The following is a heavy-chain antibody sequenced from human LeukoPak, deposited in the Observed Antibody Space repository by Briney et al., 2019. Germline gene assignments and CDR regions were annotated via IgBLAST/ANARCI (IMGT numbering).Heavy chain of an antibody. V-gene: IGHV1-2*02. CDR2: INPNHGDT. CDR1: GYTFTGYY. J-gene: IGHJ4*02. Sequence: EASVNVSCKASGYTFTGYYMHWVRQAPGQGLEWMGWINPNHGDTNYAQKFQDRVSMTRDTSISTAYMHLSRLRSADTAVYYCARSPHILTGENLDYWGQGTLLTVSS. D-gene: IGHD3-9*01. CDR3: ARSPHILTGENLDY.